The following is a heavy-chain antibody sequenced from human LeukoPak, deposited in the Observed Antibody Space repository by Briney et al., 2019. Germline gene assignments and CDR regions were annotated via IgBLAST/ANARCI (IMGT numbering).Heavy chain of an antibody. CDR3: ARHRLYSYGHTYHFDY. D-gene: IGHD5-18*01. CDR2: IYYSGST. Sequence: PSEALSLTCTVSGGSISSSSYYWGWIRQPPGKGLEWIVSIYYSGSTYYNPSLKSRVTISVDTSKNQFSLKLSSVTAADTAVYYCARHRLYSYGHTYHFDYWGQGTLVTVSS. V-gene: IGHV4-39*01. CDR1: GGSISSSSYY. J-gene: IGHJ4*02.